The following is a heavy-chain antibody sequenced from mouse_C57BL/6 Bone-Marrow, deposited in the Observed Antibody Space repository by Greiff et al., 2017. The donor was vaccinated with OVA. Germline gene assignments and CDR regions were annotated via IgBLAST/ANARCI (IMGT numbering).Heavy chain of an antibody. CDR1: GYAFSSSW. V-gene: IGHV1-82*01. CDR2: IYPGDGDT. D-gene: IGHD1-1*01. CDR3: ARCEGDYYGFFDY. J-gene: IGHJ2*01. Sequence: QVQLQQSGPELVKPGASVKISCKASGYAFSSSWMNWVKQRPGKGLEWIGRIYPGDGDTNYNGKFKGKATLTADKSSSTAYMQLSSLTSEDSAVYFCARCEGDYYGFFDYWGQGTTLTVSS.